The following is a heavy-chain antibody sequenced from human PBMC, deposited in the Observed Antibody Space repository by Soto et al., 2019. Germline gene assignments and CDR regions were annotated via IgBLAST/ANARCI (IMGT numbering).Heavy chain of an antibody. CDR1: GFTFNDYW. CDR3: VRSSGWIFYY. D-gene: IGHD6-19*01. V-gene: IGHV3-7*03. Sequence: EVLLVESGGGLVQPGGSLRLSCAASGFTFNDYWMNWVRQAPGKGLEWVANIKKEGGEKNYADSMQVRFTISRDDTKSSVYLQMNSLRAEDTAVYFCVRSSGWIFYYWCQGGLVTVSS. CDR2: IKKEGGEK. J-gene: IGHJ4*02.